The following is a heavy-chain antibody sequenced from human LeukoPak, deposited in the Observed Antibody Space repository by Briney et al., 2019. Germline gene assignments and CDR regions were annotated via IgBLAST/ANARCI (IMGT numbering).Heavy chain of an antibody. CDR1: GDSISSGDYY. V-gene: IGHV4-30-4*01. CDR2: IYYSGST. D-gene: IGHD3-10*01. J-gene: IGHJ4*02. CDR3: ARGGLWFGELLYLSEAPYFDY. Sequence: SQTLSLTCTVSGDSISSGDYYWSWIRQPPGKGLEWIGYIYYSGSTYYHPSLKSRVTISVDTSKNQFSLKLSSVTAADTAVYYCARGGLWFGELLYLSEAPYFDYWGQGTLVTVSS.